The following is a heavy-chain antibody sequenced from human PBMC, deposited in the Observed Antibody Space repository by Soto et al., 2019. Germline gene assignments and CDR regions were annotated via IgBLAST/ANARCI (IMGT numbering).Heavy chain of an antibody. CDR3: AHPTPYCSGGSCYFDY. D-gene: IGHD2-15*01. CDR1: GFSLSTSGVG. V-gene: IGHV2-5*01. CDR2: IYWNDDK. J-gene: IGHJ4*02. Sequence: QITLKESGPTLVKPTQTLTLTCTFSGFSLSTSGVGVGWIRQPPGKALEWLAPIYWNDDKRYSPSLKSRLTITKDTSKNQVVLTMTNMDPVDTATYYCAHPTPYCSGGSCYFDYWGQGTLVTVSS.